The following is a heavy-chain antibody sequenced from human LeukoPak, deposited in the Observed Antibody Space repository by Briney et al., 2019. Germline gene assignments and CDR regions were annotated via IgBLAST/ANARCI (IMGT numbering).Heavy chain of an antibody. V-gene: IGHV3-30*03. CDR2: ISYNGNNK. Sequence: GGSLRLSCAASRFTFSNYGMHWVRQAPGKGLEWVSGISYNGNNKYYADSVKGRFTISRDNSKNTLYLQMNSLRADDTAVYFCARDLGSIVGATTPYFDSWGQGTLVTVSS. D-gene: IGHD1-26*01. CDR3: ARDLGSIVGATTPYFDS. J-gene: IGHJ4*02. CDR1: RFTFSNYG.